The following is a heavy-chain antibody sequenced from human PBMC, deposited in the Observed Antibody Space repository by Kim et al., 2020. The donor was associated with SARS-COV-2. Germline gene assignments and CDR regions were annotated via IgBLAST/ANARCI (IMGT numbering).Heavy chain of an antibody. CDR1: GYTFTNYD. CDR3: ARGVIDF. Sequence: ASVKVSCKASGYTFTNYDVNWVRQATGQGLEWMGWVNPSSGNTGYAQKLQGRVTMTWNTSINTAYMELSSLRSEDTAVYYCARGVIDFWGQGTLVTVSS. CDR2: VNPSSGNT. J-gene: IGHJ4*02. V-gene: IGHV1-8*01.